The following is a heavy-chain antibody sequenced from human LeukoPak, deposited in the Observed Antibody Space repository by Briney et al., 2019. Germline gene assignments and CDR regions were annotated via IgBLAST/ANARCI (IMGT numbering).Heavy chain of an antibody. V-gene: IGHV4-34*01. D-gene: IGHD3-10*01. J-gene: IGHJ4*02. CDR1: GGSFSVYY. CDR2: INHSGST. CDR3: ARMGITMVRGVIGY. Sequence: SETLSLTCAVCGGSFSVYYWSWLRQPPGKGLEWIGEINHSGSTNYNPSLKSRVTISVDTSKNQFSLKLSSVTAADTAVYYCARMGITMVRGVIGYWGQGTLVTVST.